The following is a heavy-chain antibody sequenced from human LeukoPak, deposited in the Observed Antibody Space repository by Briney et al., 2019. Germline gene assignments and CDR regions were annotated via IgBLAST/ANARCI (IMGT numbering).Heavy chain of an antibody. Sequence: SETLSLTCAVYSGSFSGHYWNWIRRPPGKGLEWIGEINQSGSTNYSPSLKSRVTISVDTSKNHFSLKLSSVTAADTAVYYCARGYGSGSYFHYWGQGTLVTVSS. CDR3: ARGYGSGSYFHY. D-gene: IGHD3-10*01. CDR1: SGSFSGHY. J-gene: IGHJ4*02. CDR2: INQSGST. V-gene: IGHV4-34*01.